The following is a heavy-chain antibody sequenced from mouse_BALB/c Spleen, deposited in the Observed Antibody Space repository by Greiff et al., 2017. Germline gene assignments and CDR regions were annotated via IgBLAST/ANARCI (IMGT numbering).Heavy chain of an antibody. CDR3: AREGLRRNYYAMDY. V-gene: IGHV3-5*02. J-gene: IGHJ4*01. CDR2: IYYSGTI. Sequence: EVQLVESGPGLVKPSQTVSLTCTVTGISITTGNYRWSWIRQFPGNKLEWIGYIYYSGTITYNPSLTSRITITRDTSKNQFFLEMNSLTSEDTATYYCAREGLRRNYYAMDYWGQGTSVTVSS. D-gene: IGHD2-4*01. CDR1: GISITTGNYR.